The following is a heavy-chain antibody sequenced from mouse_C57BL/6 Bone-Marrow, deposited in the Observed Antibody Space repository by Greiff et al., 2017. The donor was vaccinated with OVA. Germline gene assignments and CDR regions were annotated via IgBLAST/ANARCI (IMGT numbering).Heavy chain of an antibody. CDR2: IDPSDSYT. J-gene: IGHJ3*01. CDR1: GYTFTSYW. V-gene: IGHV1-50*01. CDR3: ARKGPAYGFAY. D-gene: IGHD2-12*01. Sequence: QVQLQQPGAELVKPGASVKLSCKASGYTFTSYWMQWVKQRPGQGLEWIGEIDPSDSYTNYNQKFKGKATLTVDTSSSTAYMQLSSLTSEGSAVYYCARKGPAYGFAYWGQGTLVTVSA.